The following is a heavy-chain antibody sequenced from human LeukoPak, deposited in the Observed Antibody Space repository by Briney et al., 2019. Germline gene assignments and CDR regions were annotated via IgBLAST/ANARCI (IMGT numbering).Heavy chain of an antibody. V-gene: IGHV4-61*02. CDR2: IYTSGST. Sequence: SQTLSLTRTVSGGSISSGSYYWSWIRQPAGKGLEWIGRIYTSGSTNYNPSLKSRVTISVDTSKNQFSLKLSSVTAADTAVYYCASVYYYDSSGVTFDYWGQGTLVTVSS. CDR1: GGSISSGSYY. J-gene: IGHJ4*02. D-gene: IGHD3-22*01. CDR3: ASVYYYDSSGVTFDY.